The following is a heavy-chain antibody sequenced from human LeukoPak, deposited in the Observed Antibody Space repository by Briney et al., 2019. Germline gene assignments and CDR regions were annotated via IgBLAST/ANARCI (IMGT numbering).Heavy chain of an antibody. V-gene: IGHV3-23*01. CDR1: GFTFSNYA. CDR2: ISGSGDST. D-gene: IGHD6-19*01. CDR3: ARRSGIAVAGAFDY. J-gene: IGHJ4*02. Sequence: GGSLRLSCAASGFTFSNYAMSWVRQAPGKGLEWVSSISGSGDSTYYADSVKGRFTISRDNSKNTLYLQMNSLRAEDTAVYYCARRSGIAVAGAFDYWGQGTLVTVSS.